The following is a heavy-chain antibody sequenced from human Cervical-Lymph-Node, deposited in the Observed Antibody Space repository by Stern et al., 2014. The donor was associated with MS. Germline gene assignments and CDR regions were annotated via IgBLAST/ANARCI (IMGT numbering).Heavy chain of an antibody. V-gene: IGHV3-30-3*01. Sequence: VQLVESGGGVVQPGRSLGLSCAASGFTFSAYAMHWVLQAPGKGLEWVAVISSDGNTKFYADSVKGRFTISRDNSKNTLFLQMNSLKIEDTAVYYCARDGRPVWGQGTLVAVSS. CDR2: ISSDGNTK. CDR1: GFTFSAYA. CDR3: ARDGRPV. J-gene: IGHJ4*02.